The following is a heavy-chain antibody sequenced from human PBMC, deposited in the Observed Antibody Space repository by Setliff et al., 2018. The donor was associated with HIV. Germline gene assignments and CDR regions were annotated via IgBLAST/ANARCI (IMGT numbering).Heavy chain of an antibody. Sequence: SETLSLTCTVSGGSISSGTYYWSWTRQPAGKGLEWIGHIYTSGSTDYNPTFKSRVTISEDTSKNQVSLKVSSVTAADTAVYYCARERWNYDYYYYGMDVWGQGTTVTVSS. J-gene: IGHJ6*02. CDR3: ARERWNYDYYYYGMDV. CDR1: GGSISSGTYY. CDR2: IYTSGST. D-gene: IGHD1-7*01. V-gene: IGHV4-61*09.